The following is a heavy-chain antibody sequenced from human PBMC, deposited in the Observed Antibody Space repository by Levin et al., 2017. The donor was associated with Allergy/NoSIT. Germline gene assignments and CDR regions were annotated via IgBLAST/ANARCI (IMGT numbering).Heavy chain of an antibody. Sequence: ASVKVSCKGSGYSFTSYWIGWVRQMPGKGLEWMGIIYPGDSDTRYSPSFQGQVTISADKSISTAYLQWSSLKASDTAMYYCARPAGHSIAVADDAFDIWGQGTMVTVSS. V-gene: IGHV5-51*01. CDR1: GYSFTSYW. CDR3: ARPAGHSIAVADDAFDI. D-gene: IGHD6-19*01. CDR2: IYPGDSDT. J-gene: IGHJ3*02.